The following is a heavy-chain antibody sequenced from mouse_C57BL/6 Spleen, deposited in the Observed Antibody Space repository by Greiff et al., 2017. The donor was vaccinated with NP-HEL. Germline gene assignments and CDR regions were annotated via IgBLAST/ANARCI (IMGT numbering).Heavy chain of an antibody. CDR2: ISSGSSTI. Sequence: EVQLVESGGGLVKPGGSLKLSCAASGFTFSDYGMHWVRQAPEKGLEWVAYISSGSSTIYYADTVKGRFTISRDNAKNTLFLQMTSLRSEDTAMYYCAIPITTVVAPDYWGQGTTLTVSS. V-gene: IGHV5-17*01. D-gene: IGHD1-1*01. J-gene: IGHJ2*01. CDR1: GFTFSDYG. CDR3: AIPITTVVAPDY.